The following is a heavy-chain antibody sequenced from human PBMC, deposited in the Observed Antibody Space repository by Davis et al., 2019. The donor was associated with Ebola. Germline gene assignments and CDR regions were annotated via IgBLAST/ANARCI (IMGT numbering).Heavy chain of an antibody. CDR3: ARDPGIAVAGSYYFDY. J-gene: IGHJ4*02. V-gene: IGHV3-21*01. Sequence: GESLKISCAASGLTFSLFAMNWVRQAPGKGLEWVSSISSSSSYIYYADSVKGRFTISRDNAKNSLYLQMNSLRAEDTAVYYCARDPGIAVAGSYYFDYWGQGTLVTVSS. D-gene: IGHD6-19*01. CDR2: ISSSSSYI. CDR1: GLTFSLFA.